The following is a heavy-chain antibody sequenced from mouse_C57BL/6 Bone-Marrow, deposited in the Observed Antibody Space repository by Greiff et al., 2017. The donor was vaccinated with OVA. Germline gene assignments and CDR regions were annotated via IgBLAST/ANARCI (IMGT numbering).Heavy chain of an antibody. V-gene: IGHV10-3*01. CDR2: IRSKSSNYAT. CDR1: GFTFNTYA. Sequence: EVQRVESGGGLVQPKGSLKLSCAASGFTFNTYAMHWVRQAPGKGLEWVARIRSKSSNYATYYADSVKDRFTISKDDSQSMLYLQMNNLKTEDTAMYYCVRDNPFDGYYEYFDVWGTGTTVTVSS. J-gene: IGHJ1*03. CDR3: VRDNPFDGYYEYFDV. D-gene: IGHD2-3*01.